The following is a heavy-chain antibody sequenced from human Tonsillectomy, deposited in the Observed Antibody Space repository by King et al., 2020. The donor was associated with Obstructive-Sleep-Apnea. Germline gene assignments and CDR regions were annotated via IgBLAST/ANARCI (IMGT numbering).Heavy chain of an antibody. D-gene: IGHD2-2*01. J-gene: IGHJ4*02. V-gene: IGHV3-9*01. CDR3: AKESAVPAALDY. Sequence: VQSGRSLRLSCAASGFIFDDYVMHWVRQAPGKGLGWVSGISWNSGSIDYADSVKGRFTISRDNAENSLYLQMNSLRAEDTAFYYCAKESAVPAALDYWGQGILVIVSS. CDR2: ISWNSGSI. CDR1: GFIFDDYV.